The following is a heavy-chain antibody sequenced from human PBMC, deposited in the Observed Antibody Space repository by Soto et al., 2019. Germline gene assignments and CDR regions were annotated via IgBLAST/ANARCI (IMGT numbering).Heavy chain of an antibody. V-gene: IGHV4-31*03. CDR2: IYYSGST. D-gene: IGHD1-20*01. CDR3: ARHWNNWNKSPGDP. Sequence: PSETLSLTCTVSGGSISSGGYYWSWIRQHPGKGLEWIGYIYYSGSTYYNPSLKSRVTISVDTSKNQFSLKLSSVTAADTAVYYCARHWNNWNKSPGDPWGQGTLVTVSS. CDR1: GGSISSGGYY. J-gene: IGHJ5*02.